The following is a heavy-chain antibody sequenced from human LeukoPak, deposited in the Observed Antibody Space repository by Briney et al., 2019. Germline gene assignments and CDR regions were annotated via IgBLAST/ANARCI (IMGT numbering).Heavy chain of an antibody. V-gene: IGHV3-64D*09. CDR1: GFTFSAYA. D-gene: IGHD3-22*01. CDR3: VKGHYDSSGYLDF. Sequence: GGSLRLSCSASGFTFSAYAMHWVRQAPGRGLEYVSGISNNAVRIYYADSVKGRFTISRDNSKRTVHLQMSGLRSEDTAMFYCVKGHYDSSGYLDFWGQGTLVTVSS. CDR2: ISNNAVRI. J-gene: IGHJ4*02.